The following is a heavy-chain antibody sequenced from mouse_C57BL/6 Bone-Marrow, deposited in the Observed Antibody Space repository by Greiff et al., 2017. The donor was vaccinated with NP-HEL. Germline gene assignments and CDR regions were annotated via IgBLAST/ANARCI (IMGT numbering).Heavy chain of an antibody. CDR3: ARCPLYDYDGYWYFDV. CDR1: GYTFTDHT. CDR2: IYPRDGST. V-gene: IGHV1-78*01. J-gene: IGHJ1*03. Sequence: QVQLQQSDAELVKPGASVKISCKVSGYTFTDHTIHWMKQRPEQGLEWIGYIYPRDGSTKYNEKFKGKATLTADKSSRTAYMQLNSLTSEDSAVYFCARCPLYDYDGYWYFDVWGTGTTVTVSS. D-gene: IGHD2-4*01.